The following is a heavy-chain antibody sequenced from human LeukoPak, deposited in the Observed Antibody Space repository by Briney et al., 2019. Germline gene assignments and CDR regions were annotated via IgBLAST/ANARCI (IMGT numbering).Heavy chain of an antibody. CDR3: ARGPGPADDGGGYCFDY. CDR1: VYTFTSYY. V-gene: IGHV1-46*01. J-gene: IGHJ4*02. Sequence: ASVKVSFKASVYTFTSYYLYWVRQAPGQGLEWMGVINPSGGSTTSEQKFQGRVTMTRDTATSTVYMELRSLRSEDTAVYYCARGPGPADDGGGYCFDYWGQGTLVTVSS. CDR2: INPSGGST. D-gene: IGHD3-22*01.